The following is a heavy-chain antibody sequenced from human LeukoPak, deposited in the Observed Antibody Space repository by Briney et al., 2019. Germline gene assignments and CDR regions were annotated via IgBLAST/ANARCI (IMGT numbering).Heavy chain of an antibody. Sequence: SQTLSLTCAISGDSASSNSAAWTWIRQSPSRGLEWLGRTYYRSKWYNDYAVSVKSRITINPDTSKNQFSLQLNSVTPEDTAVYYCARDPQVYQLLWLFDYWGQGTLVTVSS. J-gene: IGHJ4*02. CDR1: GDSASSNSAA. D-gene: IGHD2-2*01. CDR3: ARDPQVYQLLWLFDY. CDR2: TYYRSKWYN. V-gene: IGHV6-1*01.